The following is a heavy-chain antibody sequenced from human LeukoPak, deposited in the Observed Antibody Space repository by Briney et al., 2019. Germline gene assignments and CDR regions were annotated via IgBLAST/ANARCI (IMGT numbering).Heavy chain of an antibody. CDR1: GFTFKNYD. CDR3: ALLGGKLLWRIDY. Sequence: PGGSLRLSCEASGFTFKNYDMTWVRPAPGKGLEWVSGIRGSGVSTSYADSVKGRFTISRDNSKNMLYLFMNNLRAEDTAVYYCALLGGKLLWRIDYWGQGTRVTVSS. CDR2: IRGSGVST. J-gene: IGHJ4*02. D-gene: IGHD3-10*01. V-gene: IGHV3-23*01.